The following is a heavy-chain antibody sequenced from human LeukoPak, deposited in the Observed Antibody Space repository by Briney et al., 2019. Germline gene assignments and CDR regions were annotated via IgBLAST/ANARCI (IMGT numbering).Heavy chain of an antibody. J-gene: IGHJ3*02. CDR2: ISGSGGST. D-gene: IGHD2-2*01. CDR3: AKSGGIVVAPAAVMGHDAFDI. CDR1: GFTFSSYA. V-gene: IGHV3-23*01. Sequence: GGSLRLSCAASGFTFSSYAMSWVRQAPGKGLEWVSAISGSGGSTYYADSVKGRFTISRDNSKNTLYLQMNSLRAEDTAVYYCAKSGGIVVAPAAVMGHDAFDIWGQGTMVTVSS.